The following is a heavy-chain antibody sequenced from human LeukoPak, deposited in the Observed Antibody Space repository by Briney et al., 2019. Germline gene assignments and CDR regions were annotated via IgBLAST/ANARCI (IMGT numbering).Heavy chain of an antibody. J-gene: IGHJ3*02. CDR3: AREANRSAFDI. D-gene: IGHD1-14*01. CDR2: IYYSGST. V-gene: IGHV4-59*12. Sequence: SXXXSLXXTVSXGSISSYYWSXXRXPPXXXXXXIGYIYYSGSTNYNPSLKSRVTISVDTSKNQFSLKLSSVTAADTAVYYCAREANRSAFDIWGQGTMVTVSS. CDR1: XGSISSYY.